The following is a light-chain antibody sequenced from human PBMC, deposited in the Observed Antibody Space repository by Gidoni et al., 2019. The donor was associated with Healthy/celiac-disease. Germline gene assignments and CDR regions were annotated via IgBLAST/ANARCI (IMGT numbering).Light chain of an antibody. CDR1: QGISSY. CDR2: AAS. J-gene: IGKJ3*01. CDR3: QKYYSYPLT. Sequence: AIRMTQSPSSFSASTGDRVTITCRASQGISSYLAWYQQKPGKAPKLLIYAASTLQSGVPSRFSGSGSGTDCTITISCLQSEDFETDYCQKYYSYPLTFGPGTKVDIK. V-gene: IGKV1-8*01.